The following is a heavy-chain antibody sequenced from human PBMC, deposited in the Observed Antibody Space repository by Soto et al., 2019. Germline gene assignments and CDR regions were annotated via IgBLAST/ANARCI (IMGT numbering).Heavy chain of an antibody. Sequence: QVRLVQSGAEVKRPGSSVKVSCESSGDTFNSYVISWVRQAPGQGLEWMGGIIPIIGVTHYAQKFQGRVTISALSSTGTAYMELTNLGFEDTALYYCARESIGAKGADHWVQGPLVHVSS. D-gene: IGHD2-21*01. V-gene: IGHV1-69*17. J-gene: IGHJ4*02. CDR2: IIPIIGVT. CDR3: ARESIGAKGADH. CDR1: GDTFNSYV.